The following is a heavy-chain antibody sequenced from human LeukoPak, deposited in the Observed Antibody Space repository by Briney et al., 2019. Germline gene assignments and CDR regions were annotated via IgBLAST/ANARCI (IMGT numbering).Heavy chain of an antibody. CDR3: ARGANYPDY. CDR1: GLSFRSYI. D-gene: IGHD3-10*01. Sequence: GGSLRLSCEASGLSFRSYIMNWVRRPPGKGLEWIASINNDGDKRYYADSVKGRFIISRDNAKKSLSLQMNSLTADDAAVYFCARGANYPDYWGQGTLVTVSS. V-gene: IGHV3-21*04. J-gene: IGHJ4*02. CDR2: INNDGDKR.